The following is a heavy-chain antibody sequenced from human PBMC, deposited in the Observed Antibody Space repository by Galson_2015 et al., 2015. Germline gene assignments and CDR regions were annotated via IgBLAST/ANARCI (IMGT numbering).Heavy chain of an antibody. D-gene: IGHD5-24*01. CDR3: AKVFNGYYYFDY. V-gene: IGHV3-23*01. CDR2: ITSSGNRI. CDR1: GFSFSDYA. J-gene: IGHJ4*02. Sequence: SLRLSCAASGFSFSDYAMNWVRQSPGKGLEWVSTITSSGNRIYYADSVKGRFTGSRDNSKNTLYLHMNSLRAEDTAVYFCAKVFNGYYYFDYWGQGTLVTVSS.